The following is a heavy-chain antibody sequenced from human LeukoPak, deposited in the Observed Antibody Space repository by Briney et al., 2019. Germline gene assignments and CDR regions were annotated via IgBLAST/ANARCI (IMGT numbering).Heavy chain of an antibody. V-gene: IGHV4-39*01. D-gene: IGHD1-7*01. CDR2: IYYSGST. Sequence: PSETLSLTCTVSGGSISSSSYYWGWIRQPPGKGLEWIGSIYYSGSTYYNPSLKSRVTISVDTSKNQFSLKLSSVTAADTAVYYCARGGELLNYLGQGTLVTVSS. CDR3: ARGGELLNY. J-gene: IGHJ4*02. CDR1: GGSISSSSYY.